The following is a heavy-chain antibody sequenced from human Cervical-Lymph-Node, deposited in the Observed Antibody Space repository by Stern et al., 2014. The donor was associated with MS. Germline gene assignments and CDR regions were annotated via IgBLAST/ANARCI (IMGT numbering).Heavy chain of an antibody. Sequence: EVQLVQSGAELIRPGESLKISCKGSGFKFSIYWNAWVRQMPGKGLEWMGIIYPGDSETRYSPSCQGQVTMSADKSTSTAYLQWSSLNASDTAMYFCARQTTAWASDVWGQGTLVTVSS. V-gene: IGHV5-51*01. CDR3: ARQTTAWASDV. J-gene: IGHJ4*02. D-gene: IGHD1-14*01. CDR1: GFKFSIYW. CDR2: IYPGDSET.